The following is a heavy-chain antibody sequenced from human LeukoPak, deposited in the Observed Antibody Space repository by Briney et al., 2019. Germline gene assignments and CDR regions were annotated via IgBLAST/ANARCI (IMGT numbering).Heavy chain of an antibody. D-gene: IGHD4-17*01. CDR1: GYTFTGYY. Sequence: ASVKVSCKASGYTFTGYYMHWVRQAPGQGLEWMGWINPNSGGTNYAQKFQGRVTMTRDTSISTAYMELSRLRSDDTAVYYCARDSRRYTTVTTTLYYWGQGTPVTVSS. CDR3: ARDSRRYTTVTTTLYY. J-gene: IGHJ4*02. CDR2: INPNSGGT. V-gene: IGHV1-2*02.